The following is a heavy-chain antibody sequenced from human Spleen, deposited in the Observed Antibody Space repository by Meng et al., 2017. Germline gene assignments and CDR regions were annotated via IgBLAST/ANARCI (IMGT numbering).Heavy chain of an antibody. V-gene: IGHV4-34*01. Sequence: VQLQQWGAGLLQPSATLSPTCVVSGGSFSDYSWSWILQPPGKGLEWIGEINHSGSTNYNPSLESRATISVDTSQNNLSLKLSSVTAADSAVYYCARGPTTMAHDFDYWGQGTLVTVSS. D-gene: IGHD4-11*01. CDR2: INHSGST. CDR1: GGSFSDYS. CDR3: ARGPTTMAHDFDY. J-gene: IGHJ4*02.